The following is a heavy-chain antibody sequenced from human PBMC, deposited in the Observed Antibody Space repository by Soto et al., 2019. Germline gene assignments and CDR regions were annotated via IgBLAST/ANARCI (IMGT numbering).Heavy chain of an antibody. Sequence: QVQLVQSGAEVKKPGASVKVSCKASGYTFTSYGISWVRQAPGQGLEWMGWISAYNGNTNYAQKLQGRVTMTTDTSTSAAYMELRSLRSDDTAVYYCARDERVKHYYYYGMDVWGQGTTVTVSS. J-gene: IGHJ6*02. CDR2: ISAYNGNT. CDR3: ARDERVKHYYYYGMDV. CDR1: GYTFTSYG. V-gene: IGHV1-18*01. D-gene: IGHD6-13*01.